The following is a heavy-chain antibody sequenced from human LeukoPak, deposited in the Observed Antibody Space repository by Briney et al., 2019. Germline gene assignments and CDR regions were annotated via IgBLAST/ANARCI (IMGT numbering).Heavy chain of an antibody. CDR3: ARQSDSGGYFEY. V-gene: IGHV4-4*07. CDR1: GDSINRYL. D-gene: IGHD2-15*01. CDR2: IYDSGTT. Sequence: SETLSLTCTVSGDSINRYLWTWIRQPAGRGLEWIGRIYDSGTTDHKPSLKSRVSMSAETPKNQFSLRLSSVTAADTAVYYCARQSDSGGYFEYWGQGIRVSVSS. J-gene: IGHJ4*01.